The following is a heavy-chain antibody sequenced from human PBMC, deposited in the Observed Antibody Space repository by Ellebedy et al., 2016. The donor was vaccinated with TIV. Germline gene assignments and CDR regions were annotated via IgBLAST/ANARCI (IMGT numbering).Heavy chain of an antibody. D-gene: IGHD5-18*01. J-gene: IGHJ5*02. CDR3: ARSVDTAMGGWNWFDP. Sequence: SETLSLXXAVYGGSFSGYYWSWIRQPPGKGLEWIGEINHSGSTNYNPSLKSRVTISVDTSKNQFSLKLSSVTAADTAVYYCARSVDTAMGGWNWFDPWGQGTLVTVSS. CDR1: GGSFSGYY. V-gene: IGHV4-34*09. CDR2: INHSGST.